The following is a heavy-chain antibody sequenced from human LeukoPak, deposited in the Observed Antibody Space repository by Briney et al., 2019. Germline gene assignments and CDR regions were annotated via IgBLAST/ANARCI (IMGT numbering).Heavy chain of an antibody. Sequence: PGGSLRLSCAASGFTFSSYGMHWVRQAPGKGLEWVAVISYDGSNKYYADSVKGRFTISRDNSKNTLYLQMNSLRAEDTAVYYCAKVWVAYDFWSGYFPANWGQGTLVTVSS. CDR3: AKVWVAYDFWSGYFPAN. V-gene: IGHV3-30*18. J-gene: IGHJ4*02. D-gene: IGHD3-3*01. CDR1: GFTFSSYG. CDR2: ISYDGSNK.